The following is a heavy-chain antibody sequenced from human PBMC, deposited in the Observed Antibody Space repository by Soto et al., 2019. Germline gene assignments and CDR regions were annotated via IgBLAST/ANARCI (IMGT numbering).Heavy chain of an antibody. CDR1: GGSFSGYY. J-gene: IGHJ4*02. CDR2: IKHSGST. D-gene: IGHD6-19*01. CDR3: ARGRFLYCSGWQAGY. Sequence: PSETLSLTCAVYGGSFSGYYWSWIRQPPGKGREWIGEIKHSGSTNYNPSLKSRVTISVDTSKNQFSLKLSSVTAVDTAVYYCARGRFLYCSGWQAGYWGQGTLVTVSS. V-gene: IGHV4-34*01.